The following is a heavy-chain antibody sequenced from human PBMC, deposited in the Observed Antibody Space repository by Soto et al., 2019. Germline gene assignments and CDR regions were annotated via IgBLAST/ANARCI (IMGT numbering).Heavy chain of an antibody. D-gene: IGHD6-19*01. CDR1: GFTFSNYA. CDR3: AKVSNKWAVAQRGYFDY. V-gene: IGHV3-23*01. CDR2: ISATGST. Sequence: EVPVLDSGGGLVQPGGSQRLSCEASGFTFSNYAMSWVRQAPGKGLEWVSTISATGSTLYADSVKGRFTISRDNSKNTVYLQMNFLRAEDTAVYYCAKVSNKWAVAQRGYFDYWGQGTLVTVSS. J-gene: IGHJ4*02.